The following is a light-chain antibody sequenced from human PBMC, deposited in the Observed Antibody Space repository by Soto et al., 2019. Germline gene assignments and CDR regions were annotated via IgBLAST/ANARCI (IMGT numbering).Light chain of an antibody. CDR2: DVS. J-gene: IGLJ1*01. Sequence: QSLLTQPASVSGSPGQSITISCTGTSSDVGGYNYVSWYQQHPGKAPKLMIYDVSHRPSGVSNRFSGSKSGNTASLTISGLQAEDEADYYCSSYTSSNTYVFGTGTKVTVL. CDR1: SSDVGGYNY. CDR3: SSYTSSNTYV. V-gene: IGLV2-14*01.